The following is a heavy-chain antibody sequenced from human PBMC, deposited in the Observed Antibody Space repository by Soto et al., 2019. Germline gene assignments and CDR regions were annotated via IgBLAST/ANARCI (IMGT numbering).Heavy chain of an antibody. CDR2: IMPGIGTT. CDR3: ARGVFSSSYRFDY. J-gene: IGHJ4*02. V-gene: IGHV1-69*18. CDR1: RGTFGTYS. Sequence: QVPLVQSGAEVKKPGPSVKVSCKAPRGTFGTYSINWARQAPGQGLEWVGSIMPGIGTTNYAQNFQGRLTVTADESTSTAYAELSSRLLEDTAFYFCARGVFSSSYRFDYCVQGTLVTVSS. D-gene: IGHD6-6*01.